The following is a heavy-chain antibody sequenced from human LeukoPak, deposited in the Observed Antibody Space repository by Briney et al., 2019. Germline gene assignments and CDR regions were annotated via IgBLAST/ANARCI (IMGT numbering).Heavy chain of an antibody. Sequence: ASVKVSCKASGYTFTGYYIHWVRQAPGQGLEWMGWINPNSGGRNYAQKFQGRVTMTRDRSTTYMELSRLTSDDTAVYYCARAYSGYEAFDYWGQGTLVTVSS. J-gene: IGHJ4*02. CDR3: ARAYSGYEAFDY. V-gene: IGHV1-2*02. CDR2: INPNSGGR. CDR1: GYTFTGYY. D-gene: IGHD5-12*01.